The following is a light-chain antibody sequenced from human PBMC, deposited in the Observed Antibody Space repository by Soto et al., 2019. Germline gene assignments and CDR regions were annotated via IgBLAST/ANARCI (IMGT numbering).Light chain of an antibody. CDR3: HQRPNWL. CDR2: DAS. CDR1: QSVGSF. J-gene: IGKJ4*01. Sequence: EIVLTQSPATLSLSPGERATLSCRASQSVGSFLAWYQQKPGQAPRLLIYDASNRATDIPARFSGWGSGTDFTLTISSLEPEDFAVCYCHQRPNWLFGGGTKVEI. V-gene: IGKV3-11*01.